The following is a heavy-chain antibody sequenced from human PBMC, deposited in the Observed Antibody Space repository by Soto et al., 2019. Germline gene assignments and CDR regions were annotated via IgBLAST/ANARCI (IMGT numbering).Heavy chain of an antibody. CDR2: IYYSGKT. CDR1: GDTIYSDNYY. Sequence: QVQLRESGAGLVKPSQTLSLTCTVSGDTIYSDNYYWTWIRQPPGRGLELIAYIYYSGKTYYNPSLTSRTIISVDTSKNQFSLRLSSVTAADTAVYFCARGESILPSILTSPLDFWGQGILVTVSS. V-gene: IGHV4-30-4*01. J-gene: IGHJ4*02. CDR3: ARGESILPSILTSPLDF. D-gene: IGHD2-21*02.